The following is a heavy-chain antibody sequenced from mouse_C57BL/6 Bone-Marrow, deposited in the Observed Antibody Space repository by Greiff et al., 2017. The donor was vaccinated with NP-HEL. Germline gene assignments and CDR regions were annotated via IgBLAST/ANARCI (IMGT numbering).Heavy chain of an antibody. J-gene: IGHJ2*01. CDR1: GYSITSGYY. V-gene: IGHV3-6*01. CDR3: ARASYPYFDD. CDR2: ISYDGRN. D-gene: IGHD6-5*01. Sequence: GSGPGLVKPSQSLSLTCSVTGYSITSGYYWNWIRQFPGNKLEWMGYISYDGRNNYNPSLKNRISITRETSKNQFFLKLNSVTTEDTATYYGARASYPYFDDWGQGTTLTVSS.